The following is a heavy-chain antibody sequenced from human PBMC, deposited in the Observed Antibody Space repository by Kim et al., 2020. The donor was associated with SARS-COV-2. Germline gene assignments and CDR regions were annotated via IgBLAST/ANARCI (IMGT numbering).Heavy chain of an antibody. CDR3: ARGIYCGGDCYYSYYYGMDV. D-gene: IGHD2-21*02. Sequence: RFTISRDNAKNSLYLQMNSLRAEDTAVYYCARGIYCGGDCYYSYYYGMDVWGQGTTVTVSS. V-gene: IGHV3-11*06. J-gene: IGHJ6*02.